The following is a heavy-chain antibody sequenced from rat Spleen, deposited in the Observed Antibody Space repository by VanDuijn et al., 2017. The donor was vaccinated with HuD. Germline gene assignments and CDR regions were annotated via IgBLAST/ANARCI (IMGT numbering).Heavy chain of an antibody. CDR3: ARGMYTTDYYYDYYVMDA. J-gene: IGHJ4*01. D-gene: IGHD1-6*01. CDR1: GFNFNDYW. CDR2: INKDRSII. Sequence: EVKLVESGGGLVQPGRSLKLSCAASGFNFNDYWMAWVRQAPGKGLEWIGEINKDRSIINYTPSLKDKFTIARDNAQNTLYLQMSKLGSKDTAIYYCARGMYTTDYYYDYYVMDAWGQGASVTVSS. V-gene: IGHV4-2*01.